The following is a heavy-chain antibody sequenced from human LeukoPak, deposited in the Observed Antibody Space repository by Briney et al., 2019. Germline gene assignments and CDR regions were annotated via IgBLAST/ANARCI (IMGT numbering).Heavy chain of an antibody. J-gene: IGHJ6*02. CDR1: GGTFSSYA. CDR2: IIPIFGTA. D-gene: IGHD2-15*01. Sequence: VASVKASCKASGGTFSSYAISWVRQAPGQGLEWMGGIIPIFGTANYAQKFQGRVTITADESTSTAYMELSSLRSEDTAVYYCASRWGDVYCSGGSCYGKDYYYGMDVWGQGTTVTVSS. V-gene: IGHV1-69*01. CDR3: ASRWGDVYCSGGSCYGKDYYYGMDV.